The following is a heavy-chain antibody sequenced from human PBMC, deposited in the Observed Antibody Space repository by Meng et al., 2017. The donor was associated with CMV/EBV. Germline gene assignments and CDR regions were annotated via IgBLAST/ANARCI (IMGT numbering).Heavy chain of an antibody. Sequence: SVKVSCKASGGTFSSYAISWVRQAPGQGLEWMGGIIPILGIANYAQKFQGRVTITTDKSTSTAYMELSSLRSEDTAVYYCALRPYCSSTSCYNDYWGQGTLVTVSS. CDR3: ALRPYCSSTSCYNDY. CDR1: GGTFSSYA. D-gene: IGHD2-2*02. V-gene: IGHV1-69*10. CDR2: IIPILGIA. J-gene: IGHJ4*02.